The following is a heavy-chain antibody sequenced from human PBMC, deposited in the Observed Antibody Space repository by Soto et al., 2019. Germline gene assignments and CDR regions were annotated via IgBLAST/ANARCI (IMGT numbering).Heavy chain of an antibody. J-gene: IGHJ6*02. CDR2: IYTSGST. D-gene: IGHD3-3*01. CDR3: AREVISASPNPYYDFGSGYDGYGMDV. CDR1: GGSISSYY. Sequence: SETLSLTCTVSGGSISSYYWSWIQQPAGKGLEWIGRIYTSGSTNYNPSLKSRVTMSVDTSKNQFSLKLSSVTAADSAVYYCAREVISASPNPYYDFGSGYDGYGMDVWGQGTTVTVSS. V-gene: IGHV4-4*07.